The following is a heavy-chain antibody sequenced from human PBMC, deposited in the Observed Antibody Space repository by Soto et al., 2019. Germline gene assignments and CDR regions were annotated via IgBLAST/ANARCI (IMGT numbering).Heavy chain of an antibody. D-gene: IGHD2-2*01. V-gene: IGHV1-2*04. CDR3: ARDLGVPAAYFDY. CDR2: INPNSGGT. Sequence: ASVKVSCKASGYTFTGYYMHWVRQAPGQGLEWMGWINPNSGGTNYAQKFQGWVTMTRDTSISTAYMELSRLRSDDTAVYYCARDLGVPAAYFDYWGQGTLVTVSS. J-gene: IGHJ4*02. CDR1: GYTFTGYY.